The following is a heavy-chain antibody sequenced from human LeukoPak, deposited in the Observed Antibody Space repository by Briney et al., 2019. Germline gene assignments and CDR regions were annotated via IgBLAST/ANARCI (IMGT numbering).Heavy chain of an antibody. D-gene: IGHD1-1*01. J-gene: IGHJ2*01. CDR3: AKSRGGNWPRYFDL. Sequence: GRSLRLSCAAFGFTFDDYAMHWVGQAPGKGLDWVSSISWNSGSIGYADSVKGRFTISRDNATNSLYLQMNSLRAEDTALYYCAKSRGGNWPRYFDLWGRGTLITVSS. CDR2: ISWNSGSI. CDR1: GFTFDDYA. V-gene: IGHV3-9*01.